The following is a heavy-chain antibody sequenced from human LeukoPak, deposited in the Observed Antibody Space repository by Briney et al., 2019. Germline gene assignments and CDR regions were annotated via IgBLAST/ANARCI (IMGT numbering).Heavy chain of an antibody. CDR2: IKSRSDGGTT. J-gene: IGHJ4*02. D-gene: IGHD1-1*01. CDR3: HGGGTLDY. CDR1: GFTFSNAW. V-gene: IGHV3-15*01. Sequence: GGSLRLSCAASGFTFSNAWMNWVRQAPGKGLEWVGLIKSRSDGGTTDYAAPVKGRFTISRDDSKNTQYLQLNSLKTEDTAVYYCHGGGTLDYWGQGTLVTVSS.